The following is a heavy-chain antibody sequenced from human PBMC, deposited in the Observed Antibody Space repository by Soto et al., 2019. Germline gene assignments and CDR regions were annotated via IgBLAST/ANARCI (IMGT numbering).Heavy chain of an antibody. CDR2: ISPNSGGA. CDR1: EYNFTGYY. D-gene: IGHD1-26*01. Sequence: VASVKVSCKASEYNFTGYYIHWVRQAPGQGLEWMGWISPNSGGANYAQKFQGRVTVTRDTSISTAYMELSSLRSDDTAVYFCARDVGASPSMDLDFWGQGTLVTVSS. J-gene: IGHJ4*02. V-gene: IGHV1-2*02. CDR3: ARDVGASPSMDLDF.